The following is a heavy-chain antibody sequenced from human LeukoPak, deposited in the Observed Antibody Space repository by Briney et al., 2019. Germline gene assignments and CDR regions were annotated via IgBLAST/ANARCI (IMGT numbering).Heavy chain of an antibody. CDR3: ARDGHSSGSFDY. CDR1: ELTFTGYW. Sequence: GGSLRLSCAASELTFTGYWLNWVRQAPGKGLQWVGNIRQDGGLTHYSDSVKGRFTISRDNAKRSLYLQMNSLRPEDTAVYYCARDGHSSGSFDYWGQGTLVTVSS. J-gene: IGHJ4*02. D-gene: IGHD3-10*01. CDR2: IRQDGGLT. V-gene: IGHV3-7*01.